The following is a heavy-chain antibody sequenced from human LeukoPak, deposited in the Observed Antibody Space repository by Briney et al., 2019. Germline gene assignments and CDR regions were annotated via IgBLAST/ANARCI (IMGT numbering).Heavy chain of an antibody. J-gene: IGHJ4*02. CDR3: AKVFALDTSMGIFDY. V-gene: IGHV3-23*01. D-gene: IGHD5-18*01. CDR2: LTGGGGT. Sequence: GGSLRLSCAASGFTFSSYAMSWVRQAPGKGLEWVSALTGGGGTYYADSVKGRFSISRDNSKNTLYLQMNSLRAEDTGVYYCAKVFALDTSMGIFDYWGQGTLVTVSS. CDR1: GFTFSSYA.